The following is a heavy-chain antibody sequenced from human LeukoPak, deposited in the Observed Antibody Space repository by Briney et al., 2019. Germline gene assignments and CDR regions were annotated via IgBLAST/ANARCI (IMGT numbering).Heavy chain of an antibody. CDR3: ARIPYYYYGMDV. V-gene: IGHV3-48*04. Sequence: GGSLRLSCAASGFTFSSYGMHWVRQAPGKGLEWVSYISSSGSTIYYADSVKGRFTISRDNAKNSLYLQMNSLRAEDTAVYYCARIPYYYYGMDVWGQGTTVTVSS. CDR1: GFTFSSYG. CDR2: ISSSGSTI. D-gene: IGHD1-14*01. J-gene: IGHJ6*02.